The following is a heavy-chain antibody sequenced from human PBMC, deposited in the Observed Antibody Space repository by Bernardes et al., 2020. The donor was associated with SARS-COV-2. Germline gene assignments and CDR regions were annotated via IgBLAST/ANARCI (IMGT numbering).Heavy chain of an antibody. D-gene: IGHD3-22*01. CDR1: GGSFSGYY. CDR2: INHSGST. CDR3: ARRTKITMIVIAVVGWFDP. Sequence: SATLFPTRAVYGGSFSGYYWSWLRQPPGKGLEWIGEINHSGSTNYNPSLKSRVTISVDTSKNQFSLKLSSVTAADTAVYYCARRTKITMIVIAVVGWFDPWGQGTLVTVSS. J-gene: IGHJ5*02. V-gene: IGHV4-34*01.